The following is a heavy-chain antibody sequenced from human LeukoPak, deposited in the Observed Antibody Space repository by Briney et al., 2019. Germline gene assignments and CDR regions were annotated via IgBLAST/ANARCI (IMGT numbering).Heavy chain of an antibody. J-gene: IGHJ3*02. CDR3: ARDLDYYDSSGYYHAIAFDI. CDR1: GGTFSSYA. Sequence: SVKVSCKASGGTFSSYAISWVRQAPGQGLEWMGGIIPIFGTANYAQKFQGRVTITADGSTSTAYMELSSLRSEDTAVYYCARDLDYYDSSGYYHAIAFDIWGQGTMVTVSS. CDR2: IIPIFGTA. V-gene: IGHV1-69*13. D-gene: IGHD3-22*01.